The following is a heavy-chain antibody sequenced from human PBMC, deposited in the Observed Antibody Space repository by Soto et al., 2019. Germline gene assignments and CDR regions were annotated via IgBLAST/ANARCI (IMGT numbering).Heavy chain of an antibody. CDR3: ATYTAFAKYYFDY. CDR1: GVSTTTNGYS. D-gene: IGHD3-16*01. J-gene: IGHJ4*02. Sequence: SETLSLTCAVSGVSTTTNGYSWSWIRQPPGKGLEWIGYTYPSGTIFYNPSLNSRVTISADTSNNQFSLKLTSVTAADTAVYFCATYTAFAKYYFDYWGRGTLVTVSS. V-gene: IGHV4-30-2*01. CDR2: TYPSGTI.